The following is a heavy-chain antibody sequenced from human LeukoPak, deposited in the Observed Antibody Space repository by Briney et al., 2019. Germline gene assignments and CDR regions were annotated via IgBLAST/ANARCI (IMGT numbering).Heavy chain of an antibody. D-gene: IGHD3-22*01. J-gene: IGHJ4*02. CDR1: GFTFSSYA. V-gene: IGHV3-23*01. Sequence: RSGGSLRLSCAASGFTFSSYAMSWVRQAPGKGLEWVSAISGSGGSTYYADSVKGRFTISRDNSKNTLYLQMNSLRAEDTAVYYRAKEDYYDSSGSDFDYWGQGTLVTVSS. CDR3: AKEDYYDSSGSDFDY. CDR2: ISGSGGST.